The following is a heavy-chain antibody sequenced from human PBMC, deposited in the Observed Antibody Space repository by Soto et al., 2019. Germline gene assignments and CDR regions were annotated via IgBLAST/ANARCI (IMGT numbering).Heavy chain of an antibody. CDR2: IYYTGTT. Sequence: QVQLQESGPGLLKPSETLSLTCTVSYASINNYHWTWIRQPPGKGLEWIAYIYYTGTTNFNPSLKCPHTISMDTSKNQFSLKLRSVTAADTAVYYCATLRGLGEVSPYFEYWGQGLMVTVSS. CDR1: YASINNYH. J-gene: IGHJ4*02. CDR3: ATLRGLGEVSPYFEY. V-gene: IGHV4-59*08. D-gene: IGHD3-10*01.